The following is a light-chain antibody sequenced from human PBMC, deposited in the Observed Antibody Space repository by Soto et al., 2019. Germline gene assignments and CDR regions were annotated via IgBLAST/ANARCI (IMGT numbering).Light chain of an antibody. CDR2: NVS. CDR1: SSDVGGYNY. V-gene: IGLV2-14*01. J-gene: IGLJ1*01. CDR3: TSSTSGSLYV. Sequence: QSVLTQAASVSGSPGQSITISCTGTSSDVGGYNYVSWYQQFPGKVPKLLIYNVSNRPSGVYNRFSGSKSGNTASLNISGLQAEDEADYFCTSSTSGSLYVFGTGTKVTVL.